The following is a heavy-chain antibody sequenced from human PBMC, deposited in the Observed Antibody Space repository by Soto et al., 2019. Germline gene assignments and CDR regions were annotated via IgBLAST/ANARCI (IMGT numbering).Heavy chain of an antibody. D-gene: IGHD6-19*01. CDR1: GFTFSSYA. J-gene: IGHJ4*02. CDR2: ISGGGST. CDR3: AKLGLGGWPLYYFDY. Sequence: GGSLRLSCATSGFTFSSYAMSWVRQAPGKGLERVSGISGGGSTNYADSVKGRFIISRDNSKNTLYLQMNSLRAEDTAVYYCAKLGLGGWPLYYFDYWGQGTLVTVSS. V-gene: IGHV3-23*01.